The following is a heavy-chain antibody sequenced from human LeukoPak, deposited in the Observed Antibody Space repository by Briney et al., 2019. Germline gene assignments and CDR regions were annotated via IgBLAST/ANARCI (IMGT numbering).Heavy chain of an antibody. V-gene: IGHV1-18*03. CDR2: ISAYNGNT. CDR3: ARDLCSYSGCYYFDY. CDR1: GYTFTSYG. J-gene: IGHJ4*02. Sequence: ASVKVSCKASGYTFTSYGISWVRQAPGQGLEWMGWISAYNGNTNYAQKLQGRVTMTTDTSTSTAYMELSSLRSEDMAVYYCARDLCSYSGCYYFDYWGQGTLVTVSS. D-gene: IGHD5-12*01.